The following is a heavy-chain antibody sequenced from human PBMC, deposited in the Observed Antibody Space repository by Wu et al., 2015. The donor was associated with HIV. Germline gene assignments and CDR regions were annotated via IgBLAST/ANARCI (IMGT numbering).Heavy chain of an antibody. CDR3: AAKAGVNDYGDPNRYYYMDV. D-gene: IGHD4-17*01. CDR2: IIPIFGTA. V-gene: IGHV1-69*12. Sequence: QVQLVQSGAEVKKPGSSVKVSCKASGGTFSSYAISWVRQAPGQGLEWMGGIIPIFGTANYAQKFQGRVTITADESTSTAYMELSSLRSEDTAVYYCAAKAGVNDYGDPNRYYYMDVWGKGDHGHRLL. CDR1: GGTFSSYA. J-gene: IGHJ6*03.